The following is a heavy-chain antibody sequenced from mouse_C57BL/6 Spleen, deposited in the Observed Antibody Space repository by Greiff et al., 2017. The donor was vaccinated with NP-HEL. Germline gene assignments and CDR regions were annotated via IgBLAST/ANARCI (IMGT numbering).Heavy chain of an antibody. J-gene: IGHJ3*01. V-gene: IGHV1-54*01. CDR3: ARSGLRYAWFAY. CDR1: GYAFTNYL. Sequence: QVQLQQSGAELVRPGTSVKVSCKASGYAFTNYLIEWVKQRPGQGLEWIGVINPGSGGTNCNEKFKGKATLTADKSSSTAYMQLSSLTSEDSAVYFCARSGLRYAWFAYWGQGTLVTVSA. D-gene: IGHD1-1*01. CDR2: INPGSGGT.